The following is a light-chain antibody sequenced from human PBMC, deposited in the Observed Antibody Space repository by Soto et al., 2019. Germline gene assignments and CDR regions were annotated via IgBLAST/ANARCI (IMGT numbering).Light chain of an antibody. CDR1: QSISGS. CDR3: QHYNGYWT. Sequence: DIQMTQSPSTLSASVGDRVTITCRASQSISGSLAWYQQKPGKAPKILIYEAPNLKSGVPSRFSGSGSGTEYTLTISSLQPDDSASYYCQHYNGYWTFGQGTRVEIK. CDR2: EAP. V-gene: IGKV1-5*03. J-gene: IGKJ1*01.